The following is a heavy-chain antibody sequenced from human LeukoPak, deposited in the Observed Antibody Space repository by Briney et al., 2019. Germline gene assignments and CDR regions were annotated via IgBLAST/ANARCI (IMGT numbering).Heavy chain of an antibody. J-gene: IGHJ4*02. V-gene: IGHV3-23*01. CDR3: AKDPTPAVAASLNY. CDR2: ISGSGGST. Sequence: PGASLRLSCAASGFTFSSYAMSWVRQAPGKGLEWVSAISGSGGSTYYADSVKGRFTISRDNSKNTLYLQMNSLRAEDTAVYYCAKDPTPAVAASLNYWGQGTLVTVSS. D-gene: IGHD6-19*01. CDR1: GFTFSSYA.